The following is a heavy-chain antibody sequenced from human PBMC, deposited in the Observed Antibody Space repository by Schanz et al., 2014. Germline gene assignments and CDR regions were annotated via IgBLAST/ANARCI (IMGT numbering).Heavy chain of an antibody. CDR2: FIVDSGNT. D-gene: IGHD6-19*01. J-gene: IGHJ4*02. CDR3: AKLSSSGRLAGYFDY. V-gene: IGHV3-23*01. Sequence: VQLLESGGGLVQPGGSLRLSCAASGFTFSSYAMSWVRQAPGKGLEWVSGFIVDSGNTYYAGSVKGRFSISRDYSKNTLYLQMSSLRAEDTAIYYCAKLSSSGRLAGYFDYWGQGALVTVSS. CDR1: GFTFSSYA.